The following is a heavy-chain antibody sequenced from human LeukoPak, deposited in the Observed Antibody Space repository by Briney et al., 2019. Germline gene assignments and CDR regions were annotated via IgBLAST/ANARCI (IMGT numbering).Heavy chain of an antibody. D-gene: IGHD3-22*01. J-gene: IGHJ4*02. CDR1: GXTFSSYA. Sequence: GGSLRLSCAASGXTFSSYAVSWVRQAPGKGLEWVSAMSGSGGTTYYADSVKGRFTISRDNSKNTLYLQMNSLRAEDTAVYYCAKRGYYYDSSGYYYFDYWGQGTLVTVSS. CDR3: AKRGYYYDSSGYYYFDY. V-gene: IGHV3-23*01. CDR2: MSGSGGTT.